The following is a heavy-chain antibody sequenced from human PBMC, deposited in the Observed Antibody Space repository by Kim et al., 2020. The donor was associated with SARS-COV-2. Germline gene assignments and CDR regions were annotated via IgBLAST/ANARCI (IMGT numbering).Heavy chain of an antibody. Sequence: SETLSLTCTVSGGSISSYYWGWIRQPPGKGLEWIGYIYYSGSTNYNPSLKSRVTISVDTSKNQFSLKLSSVTAADTAVYYCARSIDYLAWFDPWGQGTLVTVSS. D-gene: IGHD4-17*01. J-gene: IGHJ5*02. V-gene: IGHV4-59*01. CDR2: IYYSGST. CDR1: GGSISSYY. CDR3: ARSIDYLAWFDP.